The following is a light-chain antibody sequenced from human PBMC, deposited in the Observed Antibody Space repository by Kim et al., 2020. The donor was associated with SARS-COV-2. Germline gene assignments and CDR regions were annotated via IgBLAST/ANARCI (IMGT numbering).Light chain of an antibody. Sequence: GQRVTISCSGSSSNIGSNTVNWCQQLPGTAPKLLIYSNKQRPSGVPDRFSGSKSVTSASLAISGLQSEDEAHYYCAAWDDSLNACMFGGGTQLTVL. CDR3: AAWDDSLNACM. CDR2: SNK. V-gene: IGLV1-44*01. CDR1: SSNIGSNT. J-gene: IGLJ3*02.